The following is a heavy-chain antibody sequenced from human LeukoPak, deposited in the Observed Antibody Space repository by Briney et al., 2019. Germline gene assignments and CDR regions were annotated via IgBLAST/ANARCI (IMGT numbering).Heavy chain of an antibody. CDR3: AEDTRYSYGPINWFDP. V-gene: IGHV3-23*01. D-gene: IGHD5-18*01. J-gene: IGHJ5*02. Sequence: GGSLRLSCAASGFTVSSNYMSWVRQAPGKGLEWVSAISGSGGSTYYADSVKGRFTISRDNSKNTLYLQMNSLRAEDTAVYYCAEDTRYSYGPINWFDPWGQGTLVTVSS. CDR2: ISGSGGST. CDR1: GFTVSSNY.